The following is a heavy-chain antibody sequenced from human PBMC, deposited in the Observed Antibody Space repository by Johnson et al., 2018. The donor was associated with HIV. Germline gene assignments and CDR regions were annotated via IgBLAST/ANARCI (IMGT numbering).Heavy chain of an antibody. D-gene: IGHD5-12*01. V-gene: IGHV3-20*04. CDR1: GFSFDDYN. J-gene: IGHJ3*02. Sequence: VQLVESGGGVVQPGRSLRLSCVASGFSFDDYNMNWVRQAPGKGLEWVCGINPRPDSAACADSVKGRFTISRDNAKTSLYLQMNSLRAEDTAVFYCARDAKVGYGDAFDIWGHGTMVTVSS. CDR2: INPRPDSA. CDR3: ARDAKVGYGDAFDI.